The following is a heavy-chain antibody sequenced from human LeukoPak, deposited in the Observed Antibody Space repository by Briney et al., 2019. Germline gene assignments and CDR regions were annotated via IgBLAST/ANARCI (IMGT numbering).Heavy chain of an antibody. CDR2: IKSKTNGETI. CDR3: TTDLVGDMVTIIY. V-gene: IGHV3-15*01. Sequence: GGSLRLSCAASGFTFSNAWMSWVRQAPGKGLEWVGRIKSKTNGETIDYAAPVKGRFTISRDDSKNTLYLQMNSLKTEDTAVYYCTTDLVGDMVTIIYWGQGTLVTVSS. J-gene: IGHJ4*02. CDR1: GFTFSNAW. D-gene: IGHD5-12*01.